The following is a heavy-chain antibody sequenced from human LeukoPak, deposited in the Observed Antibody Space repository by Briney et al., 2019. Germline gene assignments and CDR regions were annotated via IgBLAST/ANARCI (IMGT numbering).Heavy chain of an antibody. J-gene: IGHJ6*03. CDR3: ARDGQGFNYGLYYYYMDV. CDR1: GFTFDDYG. D-gene: IGHD5-18*01. Sequence: GGSLRLSCATSGFTFDDYGMSWVRQAPGKGLEWVSDINWNGGSTGYADSVKGRFTISRDNAKNSLYLQMNSLRAEDTAVYYCARDGQGFNYGLYYYYMDVWGKGTTVTVSS. V-gene: IGHV3-20*04. CDR2: INWNGGST.